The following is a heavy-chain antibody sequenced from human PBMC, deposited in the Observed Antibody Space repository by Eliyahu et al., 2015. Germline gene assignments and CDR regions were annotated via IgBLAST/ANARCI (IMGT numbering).Heavy chain of an antibody. CDR2: IKQDGSEK. CDR3: ARDGD. CDR1: GFTFSNYW. Sequence: VQLVESGGGLVQPGGSLRLSCAASGFTFSNYWMXWVRQAPGKGLEWVANIKQDGSEKYYVDSVKGRFTISRDNAKNSLYLQMNSLRAEDTAVYYCARDGDWGQGTLVTVSS. V-gene: IGHV3-7*01. J-gene: IGHJ4*02. D-gene: IGHD2-15*01.